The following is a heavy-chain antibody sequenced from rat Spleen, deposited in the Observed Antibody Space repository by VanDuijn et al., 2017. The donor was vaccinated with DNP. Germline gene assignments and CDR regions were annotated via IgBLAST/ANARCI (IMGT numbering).Heavy chain of an antibody. CDR3: ARSHTTGLTWFAY. CDR2: ISSGGDT. J-gene: IGHJ3*01. V-gene: IGHV2S12*01. CDR1: GFSLTSYG. D-gene: IGHD1-9*01. Sequence: QVQLKESGPGLVQPSQTLSLTCTVSGFSLTSYGVSWVRQPPGKGLEWMSSISSGGDTYYNPSLKSRLSISRDTSKSQVFLKMNSLQTEDTAMYFCARSHTTGLTWFAYWGQGTLVTVSS.